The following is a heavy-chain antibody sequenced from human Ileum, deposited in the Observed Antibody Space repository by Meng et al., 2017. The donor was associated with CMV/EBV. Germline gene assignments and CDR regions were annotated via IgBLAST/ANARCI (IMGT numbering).Heavy chain of an antibody. CDR1: GFTFSSYA. CDR3: ARGTSIFGYFDY. J-gene: IGHJ4*02. Sequence: GESLKISCAASGFTFSSYAMRWVRQAPGKGLEWVSSIMGNGGGTAYSDSVKGRFAISRDNPKNTLYLQMNSLRAEDTAVYYCARGTSIFGYFDYWGQGTLVTVSS. V-gene: IGHV3-23*01. D-gene: IGHD3-3*01. CDR2: IMGNGGGT.